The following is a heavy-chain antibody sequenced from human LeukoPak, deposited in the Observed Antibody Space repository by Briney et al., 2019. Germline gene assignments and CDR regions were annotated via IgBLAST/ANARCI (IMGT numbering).Heavy chain of an antibody. Sequence: GRSLRLSCAASGFTFSSYAMHWVRQAPGKGLEWVAVISYDGSNKYYADSVKGRFTISRDNSKNTLYLQMNSLRAEDTAVYYCARLYGDYDYWGQRTLVTVSS. CDR2: ISYDGSNK. V-gene: IGHV3-30-3*01. CDR3: ARLYGDYDY. CDR1: GFTFSSYA. D-gene: IGHD4-17*01. J-gene: IGHJ4*02.